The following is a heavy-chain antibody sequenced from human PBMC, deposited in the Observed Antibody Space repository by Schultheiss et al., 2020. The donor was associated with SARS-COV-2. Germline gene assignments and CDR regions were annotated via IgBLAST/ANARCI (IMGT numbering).Heavy chain of an antibody. CDR1: GFTFSSYE. CDR2: ISSSGSTI. V-gene: IGHV3-48*03. Sequence: GGSLRLSCAASGFTFSSYEMNWVRQAPGKGLEWVSYISSSGSTIYYADSVKGRFTISRDNSKNTLYLQMNSLRAEDTAVYYCARGEGIGDGMDVWGQGTTVTVSS. D-gene: IGHD1-26*01. CDR3: ARGEGIGDGMDV. J-gene: IGHJ6*02.